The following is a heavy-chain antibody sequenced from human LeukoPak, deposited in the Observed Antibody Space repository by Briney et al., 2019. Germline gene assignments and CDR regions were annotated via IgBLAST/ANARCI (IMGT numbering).Heavy chain of an antibody. CDR2: IDHSGST. D-gene: IGHD3-9*01. CDR1: GGSFSGYY. V-gene: IGHV4-34*01. J-gene: IGHJ6*03. CDR3: AREGFYDILTGYPFYYYYYYMDV. Sequence: SETLSLTCAVYGGSFSGYYWSWIRQPPGKGLEWIGEIDHSGSTNYNPSLKSRVTISVDTSKNQFSLKLSSVTAADTAVYYCAREGFYDILTGYPFYYYYYYMDVWGKGTTVTVSS.